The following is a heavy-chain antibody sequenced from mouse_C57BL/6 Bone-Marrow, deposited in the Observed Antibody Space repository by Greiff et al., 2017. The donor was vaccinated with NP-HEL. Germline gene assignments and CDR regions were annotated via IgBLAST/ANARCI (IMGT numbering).Heavy chain of an antibody. Sequence: QVQLQQSGAELVKPGDGVKREGKEAGDAFRRELLDGGRQRPGKGLEWIGQIDPGDGDTNYHGTFKGPATLTADKSSSTAYMQLSSLTSEDSAVYFCARDSSGYPYYFDYWGQGTTLTVSS. D-gene: IGHD3-2*02. J-gene: IGHJ2*01. CDR3: ARDSSGYPYYFDY. CDR1: GDAFRREL. CDR2: IDPGDGDT. V-gene: IGHV1-80*01.